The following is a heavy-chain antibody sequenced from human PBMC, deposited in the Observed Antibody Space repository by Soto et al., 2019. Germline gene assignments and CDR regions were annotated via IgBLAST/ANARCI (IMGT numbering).Heavy chain of an antibody. CDR2: IDHSGYT. CDR1: GGSFSGYY. J-gene: IGHJ5*02. CDR3: ARGRDRFDP. V-gene: IGHV4-34*01. Sequence: SETLSLTCAVYGGSFSGYYWNWIRQPPGKGLEWIGEIDHSGYTNYNPSLKSRVTISVDTSKNQFSLRLTSVTAADTAVYYCARGRDRFDPWGQGTLVTVSS.